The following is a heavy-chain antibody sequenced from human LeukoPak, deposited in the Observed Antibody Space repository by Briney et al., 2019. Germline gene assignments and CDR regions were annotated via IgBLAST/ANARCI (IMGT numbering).Heavy chain of an antibody. J-gene: IGHJ5*02. CDR1: GGSISSYY. Sequence: SETLSLTCTVSGGSISSYYWSWIQQPPGKGLEWIGYIYYSGSTNYNPSLKSRVTISVDTSKNQFSLKLSSVTAADTAVYYCARGDLLLWFGESTPHWFDPWGQGTLVTVSS. V-gene: IGHV4-59*01. CDR3: ARGDLLLWFGESTPHWFDP. D-gene: IGHD3-10*01. CDR2: IYYSGST.